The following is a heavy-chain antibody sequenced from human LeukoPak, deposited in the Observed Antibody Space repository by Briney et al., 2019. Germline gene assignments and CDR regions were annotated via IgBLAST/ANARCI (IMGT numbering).Heavy chain of an antibody. D-gene: IGHD3-22*01. Sequence: PGGSLRLSCAASGFTFSSYWMHWVRHAPGKGLVWVSRINSDGSSTSYADSVKGRFTISRDNAKNTLYLQMNSLRAEDTAVYYCARAHDGSGYYLGYWGQGTLVTVSS. CDR1: GFTFSSYW. CDR3: ARAHDGSGYYLGY. V-gene: IGHV3-74*01. J-gene: IGHJ4*02. CDR2: INSDGSST.